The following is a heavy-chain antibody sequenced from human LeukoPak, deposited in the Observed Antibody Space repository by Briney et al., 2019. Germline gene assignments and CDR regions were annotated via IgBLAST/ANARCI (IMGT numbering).Heavy chain of an antibody. CDR3: ARCPTSYYYDILTGSFTTRTAFDI. CDR1: GGSISSYY. D-gene: IGHD3-9*01. CDR2: IYYSGST. J-gene: IGHJ3*02. Sequence: SETLSLSCAVSGGSISSYYWSWIRQPPGKGLEWIGYIYYSGSTNYNPSLKSRVTISVNTSKNQFSLKLSSVTGADTAVYYCARCPTSYYYDILTGSFTTRTAFDIRGQGTMVTVSS. V-gene: IGHV4-59*01.